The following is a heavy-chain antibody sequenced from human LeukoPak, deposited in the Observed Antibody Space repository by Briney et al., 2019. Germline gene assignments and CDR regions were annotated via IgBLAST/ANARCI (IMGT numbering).Heavy chain of an antibody. CDR2: ISAYNGNT. CDR3: ARGYCSSTSCYIPPSGPYFDY. V-gene: IGHV1-18*03. D-gene: IGHD2-2*01. Sequence: ASVKVSCKASGGTFSSYAISWVRQAPGQGLEWMGWISAYNGNTNYAQKLQGRVTMTTDTSTSTAYMELRSLRSDDMAVYYCARGYCSSTSCYIPPSGPYFDYWGQGTLVTVSS. J-gene: IGHJ4*02. CDR1: GGTFSSYA.